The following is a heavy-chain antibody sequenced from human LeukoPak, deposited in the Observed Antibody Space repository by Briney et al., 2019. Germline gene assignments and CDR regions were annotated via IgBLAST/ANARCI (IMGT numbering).Heavy chain of an antibody. CDR2: ISGSGGST. CDR3: AKGNGFCSVTSCSYYYYMDV. CDR1: GFTFSSYS. J-gene: IGHJ6*03. D-gene: IGHD2-2*01. V-gene: IGHV3-23*01. Sequence: GGSLRLSCAAFGFTFSSYSMNWVRQAPGKGLEWVSSISGSGGSTYYSDSVKGRFTISRDNSKNTLYLQMNSLRPEDTAVYYCAKGNGFCSVTSCSYYYYMDVWGKGTTVTVSS.